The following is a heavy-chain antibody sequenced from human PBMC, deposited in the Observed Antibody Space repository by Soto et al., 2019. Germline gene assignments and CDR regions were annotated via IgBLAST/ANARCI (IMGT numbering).Heavy chain of an antibody. D-gene: IGHD2-15*01. CDR2: IYPGDSDT. V-gene: IGHV5-51*01. CDR3: ARADAVVVVAATQVYFDY. J-gene: IGHJ4*02. CDR1: GYSFTSYW. Sequence: GESLKISCKGSGYSFTSYWIGWVRQMPGKGLEWMGIIYPGDSDTRYSPSFQGQVTISADKSISTAYLQWSSLKASDTAMYYCARADAVVVVAATQVYFDYWGQGTLVTVSS.